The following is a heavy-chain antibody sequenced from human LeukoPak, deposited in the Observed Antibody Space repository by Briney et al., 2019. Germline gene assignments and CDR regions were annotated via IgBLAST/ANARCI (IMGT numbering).Heavy chain of an antibody. D-gene: IGHD2-8*01. J-gene: IGHJ5*01. CDR2: ISPNSGVT. CDR1: GYTFIDYY. CDR3: ARWGGVQFVS. V-gene: IGHV1-2*02. Sequence: ASVKVSCKASGYTFIDYYINWVRQAPGQGLEWMGWISPNSGVTNYAQKFQGRVTMTRDTSVSTAYMELTSLTSDDTAVYYCARWGGVQFVSWGQGTLVTVSS.